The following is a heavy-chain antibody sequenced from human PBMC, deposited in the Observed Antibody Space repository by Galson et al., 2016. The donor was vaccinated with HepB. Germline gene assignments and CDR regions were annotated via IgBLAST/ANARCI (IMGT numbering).Heavy chain of an antibody. CDR2: IYYSGST. Sequence: TLSLTCTVSGGFVSSAGYYWSWIRQHPGKGLEWIGYIYYSGSTHYNPSLQSRITMSVDTSKNQFSLKLSSVTAADTAVYYCARGMGRYSPEYYFDYWGQGTLVTVSS. CDR1: GGFVSSAGYY. V-gene: IGHV4-31*03. D-gene: IGHD2-15*01. J-gene: IGHJ4*02. CDR3: ARGMGRYSPEYYFDY.